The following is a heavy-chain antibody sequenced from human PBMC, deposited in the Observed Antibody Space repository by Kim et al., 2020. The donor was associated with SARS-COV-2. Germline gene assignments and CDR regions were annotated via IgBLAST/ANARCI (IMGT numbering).Heavy chain of an antibody. Sequence: SETLSLTCAVYGGSFSGYYWSWVRQPPGKGLEWIGEINHSGSTNYNPSLKSRVTISVDTSKNQFSLKLSSVTAADTAVYYCARGRGIAAAGTLLFYYYSG. J-gene: IGHJ6*01. V-gene: IGHV4-34*01. D-gene: IGHD6-13*01. CDR2: INHSGST. CDR3: ARGRGIAAAGTLLFYYYSG. CDR1: GGSFSGYY.